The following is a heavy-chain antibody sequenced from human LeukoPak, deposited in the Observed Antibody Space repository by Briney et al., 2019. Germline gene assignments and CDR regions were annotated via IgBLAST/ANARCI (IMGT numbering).Heavy chain of an antibody. Sequence: PGGSLRLSCAASGFTFSSYSMNWVRQAPGKGLEGVSSISSSSSYIYYADSVKGRFTISRDNAKNSLYLQMNSRRAEDTAVYYCARRLPGAAAGDYFDYWGQGTLVTVSS. CDR3: ARRLPGAAAGDYFDY. CDR2: ISSSSSYI. V-gene: IGHV3-21*01. D-gene: IGHD6-13*01. J-gene: IGHJ4*02. CDR1: GFTFSSYS.